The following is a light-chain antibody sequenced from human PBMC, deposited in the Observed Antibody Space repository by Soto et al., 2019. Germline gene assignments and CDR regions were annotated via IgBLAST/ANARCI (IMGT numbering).Light chain of an antibody. CDR3: QQRSSWPFT. V-gene: IGKV3-11*01. Sequence: EIVLTQSPATLSLSPGERATLSCRASPSVSSYLAWFQQKAGQPPRLLIYDASNRATGIPARFSGSGSGTDFTLTISSLEPEDFAVYYCQQRSSWPFTFGPGTKVDIK. CDR1: PSVSSY. J-gene: IGKJ3*01. CDR2: DAS.